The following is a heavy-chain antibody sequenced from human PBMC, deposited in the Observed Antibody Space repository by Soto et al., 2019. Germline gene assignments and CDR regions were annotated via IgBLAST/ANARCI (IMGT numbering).Heavy chain of an antibody. CDR2: ISYDGSNK. J-gene: IGHJ6*02. CDR3: ARDRLRYNWNDFPYYYYGMDV. CDR1: GFTFSSYA. D-gene: IGHD1-1*01. V-gene: IGHV3-30-3*01. Sequence: QVQLVESGGGVVQPGRSLRLSCAASGFTFSSYAMHWVRQAPGKGLEWVAVISYDGSNKYYADSVKGRFTISRDNSKNTLYLQMNSLRIEDTAVYYCARDRLRYNWNDFPYYYYGMDVRGQGTTVTVSS.